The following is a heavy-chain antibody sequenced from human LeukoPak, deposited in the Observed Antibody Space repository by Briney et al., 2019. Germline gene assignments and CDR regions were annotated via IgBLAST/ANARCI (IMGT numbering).Heavy chain of an antibody. Sequence: GGSLRLSCAASGFTFSTYSMNWVRQAPGKGLEWVSYITSSSSTIYYADSVKGRFTISRDNAKNSLYLQVNSLRDEDTAVYYCARDSSSWYVSEHWGQGTLVTVSS. CDR3: ARDSSSWYVSEH. J-gene: IGHJ1*01. D-gene: IGHD6-13*01. V-gene: IGHV3-48*02. CDR2: ITSSSSTI. CDR1: GFTFSTYS.